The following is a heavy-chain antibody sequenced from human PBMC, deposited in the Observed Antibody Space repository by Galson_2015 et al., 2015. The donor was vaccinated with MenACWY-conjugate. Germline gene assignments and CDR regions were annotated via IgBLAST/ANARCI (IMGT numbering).Heavy chain of an antibody. CDR3: ARGAGGIVGSVIADPFDY. D-gene: IGHD3-16*02. CDR2: IGRDGDLI. CDR1: GFGFSSHS. V-gene: IGHV3-21*01. Sequence: SLRLSCAGSGFGFSSHSLHWVRQAPGKGPEWVSSIGRDGDLIFYADSVKGRFTISRDDPKNSLYLLVTTLRAEDTAVYYCARGAGGIVGSVIADPFDYWGRGTLVTVSS. J-gene: IGHJ4*02.